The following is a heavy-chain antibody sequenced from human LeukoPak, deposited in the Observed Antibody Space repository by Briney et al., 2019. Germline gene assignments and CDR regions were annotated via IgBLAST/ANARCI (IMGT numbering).Heavy chain of an antibody. D-gene: IGHD2-8*02. CDR3: ATYRQVLLPFES. CDR2: IFPSSDEI. J-gene: IGHJ4*02. Sequence: TGGSLRLSCAASGFTVSDYYMIWVRQPPGKGLEWVSSIFPSSDEIHYADSVRGRFTISRDNSKSTLSLQMNSLRAEDTAIYYCATYRQVLLPFESWGQGTLVTVSS. V-gene: IGHV3-53*01. CDR1: GFTVSDYY.